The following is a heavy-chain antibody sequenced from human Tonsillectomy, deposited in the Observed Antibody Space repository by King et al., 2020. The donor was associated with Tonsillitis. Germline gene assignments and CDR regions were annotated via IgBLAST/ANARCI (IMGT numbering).Heavy chain of an antibody. CDR3: ARHQYTTTWYSYFDL. Sequence: QLQESGPGLVKPSETLSLTCTVSGGSLTSNNHYWGWIRQSPGMGLQWIGSIFYRGTSFSDPSLKSRVTMSVDTSKDQFSLELTSVTAADTAVYYCARHQYTTTWYSYFDLWGQGTLVTVSS. J-gene: IGHJ4*02. V-gene: IGHV4-39*01. D-gene: IGHD6-13*01. CDR2: IFYRGTS. CDR1: GGSLTSNNHY.